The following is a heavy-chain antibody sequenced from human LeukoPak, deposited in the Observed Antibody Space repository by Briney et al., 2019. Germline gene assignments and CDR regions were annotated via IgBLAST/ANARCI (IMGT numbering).Heavy chain of an antibody. J-gene: IGHJ5*02. CDR1: GGSFSGYY. V-gene: IGHV4-34*01. D-gene: IGHD6-19*01. CDR3: ARGVAVAAWFDP. Sequence: PSETLSLTCAVYGGSFSGYYWSWIRQPPGKGLEWIGEINHSGSTNYNPSLKSRVTISVDTSKNQFSLKLSSVTAADTAVYYCARGVAVAAWFDPWDQGTLVTVSS. CDR2: INHSGST.